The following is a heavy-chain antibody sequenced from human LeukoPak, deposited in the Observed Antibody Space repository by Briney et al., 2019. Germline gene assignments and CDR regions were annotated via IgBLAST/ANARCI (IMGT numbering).Heavy chain of an antibody. V-gene: IGHV4-59*11. CDR1: GVSINSHY. D-gene: IGHD3-3*01. J-gene: IGHJ6*03. CDR2: IYDSGSA. Sequence: SETLSLTCTGSGVSINSHYWSWIRQPPGKGLEWIGFIYDSGSANYKSSLKSRVTMTVDTSKNQFSLKLNSVSAADTAVYYCARVLQNYYHMDVWGKGTTVTVSS. CDR3: ARVLQNYYHMDV.